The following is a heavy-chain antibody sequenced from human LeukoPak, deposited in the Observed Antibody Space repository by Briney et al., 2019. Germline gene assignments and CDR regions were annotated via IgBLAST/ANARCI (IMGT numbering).Heavy chain of an antibody. D-gene: IGHD3-22*01. CDR2: ISYDGRNK. J-gene: IGHJ4*02. CDR1: GFTFSSYG. Sequence: PGRSLRLSCAASGFTFSSYGMHWVRQAPGKGLEWVAVISYDGRNKYYADSVKGRFTISRDNSKNTLYLQMNSLRAEDTAVYYCARGTDSSGYSAIDYWGQGTLVAVSS. CDR3: ARGTDSSGYSAIDY. V-gene: IGHV3-30*19.